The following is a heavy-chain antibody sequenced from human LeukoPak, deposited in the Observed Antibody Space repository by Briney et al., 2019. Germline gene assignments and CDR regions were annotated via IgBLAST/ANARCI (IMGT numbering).Heavy chain of an antibody. CDR1: GGSISTSSYY. Sequence: SETLSLTCNVSGGSISTSSYYWGWIRQPPGKGPEWIGSVYYSGNTYYSPSLKSRVTISVDTSKNQFSLKLSAVTAADTAVYYCARDRIEMATIMDYYYGMDVWGQGTTVTVSS. V-gene: IGHV4-39*02. J-gene: IGHJ6*02. D-gene: IGHD5-24*01. CDR3: ARDRIEMATIMDYYYGMDV. CDR2: VYYSGNT.